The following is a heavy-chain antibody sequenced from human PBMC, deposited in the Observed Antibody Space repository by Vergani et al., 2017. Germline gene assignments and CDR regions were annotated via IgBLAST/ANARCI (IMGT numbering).Heavy chain of an antibody. D-gene: IGHD3-22*01. CDR3: ARVRRDDSSGYYYYYGMDV. V-gene: IGHV4-59*08. CDR2: VYYTGST. Sequence: QVQLQESGPGLVKPSETLSLTCTVSGAAIKDFYWSWFRQPPGKGLEWIGYVYYTGSTTYNPSLKSRVTISVDTSKNQFSLKLSSVTAADTAVYYFARVRRDDSSGYYYYYGMDVWGQGTTVTVSS. J-gene: IGHJ6*02. CDR1: GAAIKDFY.